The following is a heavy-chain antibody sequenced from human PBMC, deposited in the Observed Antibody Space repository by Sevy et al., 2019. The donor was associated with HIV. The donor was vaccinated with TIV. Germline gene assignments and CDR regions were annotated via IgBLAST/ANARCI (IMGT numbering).Heavy chain of an antibody. V-gene: IGHV4-59*01. CDR2: IYYSGST. CDR1: GGSISSYY. D-gene: IGHD1-26*01. J-gene: IGHJ6*03. Sequence: SETLSLTCTVSGGSISSYYWSWIRQPPGKGLEWIGYIYYSGSTNYNPSLKSRVTISVDTSKNQFSLKLSSVTAADTAVYYCARVPSGSYRNYYYYYMDVWGKGTMVTVSS. CDR3: ARVPSGSYRNYYYYYMDV.